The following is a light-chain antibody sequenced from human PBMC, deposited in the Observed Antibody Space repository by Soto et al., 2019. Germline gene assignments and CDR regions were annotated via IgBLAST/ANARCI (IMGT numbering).Light chain of an antibody. CDR2: GNS. J-gene: IGLJ1*01. V-gene: IGLV1-40*01. CDR3: GTWDGSLSAEV. CDR1: SSNIGAGYD. Sequence: QSVLTQPPSVSGAPGQRVTISCTGSSSNIGAGYDVHWYQQLPGTAPKLLIYGNSNRPSGIPDRFSGSKSGTSATLGITGLQTGDEADYYCGTWDGSLSAEVFGTGTKVTVL.